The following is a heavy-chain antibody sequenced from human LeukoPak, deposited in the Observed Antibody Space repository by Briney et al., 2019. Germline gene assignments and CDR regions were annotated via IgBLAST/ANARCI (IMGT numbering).Heavy chain of an antibody. CDR1: GYTFTRYG. CDR2: ISAYTGNI. CDR3: ARDRGSGVVATITDY. Sequence: ASVTVSCKASGYTFTRYGISWVRQAPGQGLEWMGWISAYTGNIQYAQESQGRGSMTTDTSTSTALMELRGLTSDDTAVYYCARDRGSGVVATITDYWGQGTLVTVSS. V-gene: IGHV1-18*01. J-gene: IGHJ4*02. D-gene: IGHD5-12*01.